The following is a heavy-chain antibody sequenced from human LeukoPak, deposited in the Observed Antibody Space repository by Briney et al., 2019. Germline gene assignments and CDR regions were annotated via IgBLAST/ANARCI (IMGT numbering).Heavy chain of an antibody. V-gene: IGHV4-34*01. CDR2: INHSGST. CDR3: ARGRELVAGPGVY. CDR1: GGSFSGYY. J-gene: IGHJ4*02. Sequence: SEILSLTCAVYGGSFSGYYWSWIRQPPGKGLEWIGEINHSGSTNYNPSLKSRVTISVDTSKNQFSLKLSSVTAADTAVYYCARGRELVAGPGVYWGQGTLVTVSS. D-gene: IGHD6-19*01.